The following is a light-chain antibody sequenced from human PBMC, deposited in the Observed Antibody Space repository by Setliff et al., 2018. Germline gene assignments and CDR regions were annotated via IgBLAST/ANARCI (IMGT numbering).Light chain of an antibody. CDR2: DVS. CDR1: SSDVGGYNS. Sequence: QSVLTQPASVSGSPEQSIAISCTGTSSDVGGYNSVSWYQQHPGKAPKLMIYDVSNRPSGVSNRFSGSKSGNTASLTISGLQAEDEADYYCSSYTSSSIFYVFGTGTKVTVL. CDR3: SSYTSSSIFYV. J-gene: IGLJ1*01. V-gene: IGLV2-14*03.